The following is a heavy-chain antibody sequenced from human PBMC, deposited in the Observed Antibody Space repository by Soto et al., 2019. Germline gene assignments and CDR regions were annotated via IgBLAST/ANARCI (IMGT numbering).Heavy chain of an antibody. D-gene: IGHD3-10*01. J-gene: IGHJ6*02. CDR3: ARDDFGSAGMDV. Sequence: SETLSRTCTVSGDCFSNYYWSWIRQPAGKGLEWIGRIYPSGTTNYNPSLKSRLTMSRDTSKNQFSLSLRSVTAADTAVYFCARDDFGSAGMDVWGQGTTVTVSS. CDR1: GDCFSNYY. V-gene: IGHV4-4*07. CDR2: IYPSGTT.